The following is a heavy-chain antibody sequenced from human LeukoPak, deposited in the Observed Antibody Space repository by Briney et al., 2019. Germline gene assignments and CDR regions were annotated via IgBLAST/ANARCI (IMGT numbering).Heavy chain of an antibody. Sequence: SETLSLTCTVSGGSISSSSYYWGWIRQPPGKGLECIGSIYYRGSTYHNQSLKRQVTISVHTSKNQFSLKLSSVTAAHTAVYYCARPFAYDAFDIWGQGTMVTVSS. J-gene: IGHJ3*02. CDR3: ARPFAYDAFDI. CDR1: GGSISSSSYY. V-gene: IGHV4-39*01. CDR2: IYYRGST. D-gene: IGHD3-3*02.